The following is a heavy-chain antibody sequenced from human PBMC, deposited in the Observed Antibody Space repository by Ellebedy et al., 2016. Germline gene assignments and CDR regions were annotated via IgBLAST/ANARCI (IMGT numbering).Heavy chain of an antibody. Sequence: ASVKVSCXASGYTFTTFSITWVRQVPGKGLEWMGFVNTFSGNKKFAQKFQGRVSITTDSSTHTAYMDLRSLRSDDTAMYYCAKTSGWGYGENWGQGTLVTVSS. CDR3: AKTSGWGYGEN. CDR2: VNTFSGNK. V-gene: IGHV1-18*04. D-gene: IGHD3-10*01. J-gene: IGHJ4*02. CDR1: GYTFTTFS.